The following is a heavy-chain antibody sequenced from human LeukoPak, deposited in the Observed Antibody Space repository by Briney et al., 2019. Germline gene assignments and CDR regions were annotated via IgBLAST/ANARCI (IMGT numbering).Heavy chain of an antibody. J-gene: IGHJ4*02. D-gene: IGHD6-13*01. Sequence: PGGSLRLFCAASGFTFSSYSMNWVRQAPGKGLEWVSSISSSSSYIYYADSVKGRFTISRDNAKNSLYLQMNSLRAEDTAVYYCARDASDDLIAAALYYFDYWGQGTLVTVSS. CDR1: GFTFSSYS. V-gene: IGHV3-21*01. CDR2: ISSSSSYI. CDR3: ARDASDDLIAAALYYFDY.